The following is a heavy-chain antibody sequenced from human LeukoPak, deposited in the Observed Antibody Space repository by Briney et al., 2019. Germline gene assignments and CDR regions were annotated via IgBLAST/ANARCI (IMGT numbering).Heavy chain of an antibody. D-gene: IGHD2-2*01. V-gene: IGHV3-23*01. Sequence: GGSLRLSCAASGFTFSSYAMSWVRQAPGKGLEWVSAISSSGGSTYYADSVKGRFTVSRDNSKNTLDLQMSSLRAEDTAVYYCAKEGIVTVPAATSLYYFDYWGQGTLVTVSS. J-gene: IGHJ4*02. CDR1: GFTFSSYA. CDR3: AKEGIVTVPAATSLYYFDY. CDR2: ISSSGGST.